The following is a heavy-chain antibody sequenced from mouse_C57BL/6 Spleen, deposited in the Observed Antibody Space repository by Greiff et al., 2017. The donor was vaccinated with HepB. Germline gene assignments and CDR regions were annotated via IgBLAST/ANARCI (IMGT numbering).Heavy chain of an antibody. D-gene: IGHD2-4*01. V-gene: IGHV5-4*01. Sequence: EVKLVESGGGLVKPGGSLKLSCAASGFTFSSYAMSWVRQTPEKRLEWVATISDGGSYTYYPDNVKGRFTISRDNAKNNLYLQMSHLKSEDTAMYYCAREGYDSAWFAYWGQGTLVTVSA. J-gene: IGHJ3*01. CDR3: AREGYDSAWFAY. CDR2: ISDGGSYT. CDR1: GFTFSSYA.